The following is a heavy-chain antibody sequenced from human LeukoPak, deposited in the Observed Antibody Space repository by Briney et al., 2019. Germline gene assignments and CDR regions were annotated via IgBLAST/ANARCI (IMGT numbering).Heavy chain of an antibody. CDR1: GYSFTSYW. D-gene: IGHD3-22*01. Sequence: GEPLKISCKGSGYSFTSYWIGWVRQMPGKGLEWMGIIYPGDSDTRYSPSSQGQVTISADKSISTAYLQWSSLKASDTAMYYCATFQADYDSSGYAAFDIWGQGTMVTVSS. V-gene: IGHV5-51*01. CDR3: ATFQADYDSSGYAAFDI. J-gene: IGHJ3*02. CDR2: IYPGDSDT.